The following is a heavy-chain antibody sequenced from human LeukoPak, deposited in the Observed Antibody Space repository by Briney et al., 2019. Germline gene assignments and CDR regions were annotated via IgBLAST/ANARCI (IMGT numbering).Heavy chain of an antibody. CDR3: VRQARRDSSGPDY. D-gene: IGHD3-22*01. J-gene: IGHJ4*02. Sequence: GESLKISCKGSGYSFTSYWIGWVRQMPGKGLEWMGIIYPGNSDTRYSPSFQGQATISADKSISTAYLQWSSLEASDTAMYHCVRQARRDSSGPDYWGQGTLVTVSS. CDR2: IYPGNSDT. CDR1: GYSFTSYW. V-gene: IGHV5-51*01.